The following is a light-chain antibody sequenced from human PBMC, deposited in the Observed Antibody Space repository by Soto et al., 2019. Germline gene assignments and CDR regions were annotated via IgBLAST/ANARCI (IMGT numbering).Light chain of an antibody. CDR2: EVS. CDR3: SSYTSSSTWV. J-gene: IGLJ3*02. Sequence: QSALTQPASVSGSPGQSITISCTGTSSDVGAYNSVSWYQHHPGKAPKLMIYEVSNRPSGVSNRFSGSKSGNTASLTIPGLQAEDEADYYCSSYTSSSTWVFGGGTKLTVL. CDR1: SSDVGAYNS. V-gene: IGLV2-14*01.